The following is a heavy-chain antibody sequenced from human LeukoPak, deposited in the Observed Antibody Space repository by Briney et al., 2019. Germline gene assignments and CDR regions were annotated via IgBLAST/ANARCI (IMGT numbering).Heavy chain of an antibody. CDR2: ISAYNGNT. CDR1: GYTFTSYG. V-gene: IGHV1-18*01. J-gene: IGHJ5*02. Sequence: GVSVKVSCKASGYTFTSYGISWVRQAPGQGLEWMGWISAYNGNTNYAQKFQGRVTMTTDTSTSTAYMELRSLRSDDTAMYYCARDIKRSRARWENLGFDPWGQGTLVTVSS. D-gene: IGHD1-14*01. CDR3: ARDIKRSRARWENLGFDP.